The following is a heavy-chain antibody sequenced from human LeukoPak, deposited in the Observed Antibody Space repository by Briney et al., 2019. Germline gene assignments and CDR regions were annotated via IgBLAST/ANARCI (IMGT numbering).Heavy chain of an antibody. V-gene: IGHV3-23*01. J-gene: IGHJ4*02. Sequence: QAGGSLRLSGAASGFTFSSYAMSWVRQAPGKGLEWVSATSGSCGSTYYADSVKGRFTSSRDNSKNTLYLQMNSLRAEDTAVYYCAKDEGDSGYSGYDSRPSFDYWGQGALVTVSS. D-gene: IGHD5-12*01. CDR1: GFTFSSYA. CDR3: AKDEGDSGYSGYDSRPSFDY. CDR2: TSGSCGST.